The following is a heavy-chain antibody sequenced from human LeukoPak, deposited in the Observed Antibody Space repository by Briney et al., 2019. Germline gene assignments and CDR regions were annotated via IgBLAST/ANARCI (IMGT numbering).Heavy chain of an antibody. J-gene: IGHJ4*02. CDR2: ITSSGEST. CDR3: ARDRPNYYGSDGHYYRRDGDY. CDR1: GFTFSIYA. V-gene: IGHV3-23*01. Sequence: QPGGSLQLSCAASGFTFSIYAMSWVRKAPGKGLQWVSSITSSGESTCNVDSVKGRFNITRGKYENTLYLKMTRLRAEDTAVYYCARDRPNYYGSDGHYYRRDGDYWGRGTLISVSS. D-gene: IGHD3-22*01.